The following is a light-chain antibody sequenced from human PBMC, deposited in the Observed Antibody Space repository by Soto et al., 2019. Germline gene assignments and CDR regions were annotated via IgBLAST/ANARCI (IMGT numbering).Light chain of an antibody. CDR1: SSDVGDYNY. J-gene: IGLJ3*02. Sequence: QSALTQPRSVSGSPGQSVTISCTGTSSDVGDYNYVSWYQQYPGQAPKLVIYDVSKRPSGVPDRFSGSKSGNTASLTISGLQAEDEADYYCCSFAGSYTVWVFGGGTKLTVL. CDR2: DVS. V-gene: IGLV2-11*01. CDR3: CSFAGSYTVWV.